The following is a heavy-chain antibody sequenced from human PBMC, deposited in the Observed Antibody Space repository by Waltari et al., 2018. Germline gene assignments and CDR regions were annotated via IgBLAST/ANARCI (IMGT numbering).Heavy chain of an antibody. V-gene: IGHV1-69*05. D-gene: IGHD5-12*01. CDR3: AREFSGWYSGYIG. CDR2: IITILGTA. J-gene: IGHJ4*02. CDR1: RGTFSSYA. Sequence: QFQLVQSGAEVMKPGSSVKVSCKASRGTFSSYAISWIRQAPGQGLEWMGGIITILGTANYARKFQSRVTITTDESTRTAYMEMRRLRSEDTAVYYGAREFSGWYSGYIGWGQGTLVTVSS.